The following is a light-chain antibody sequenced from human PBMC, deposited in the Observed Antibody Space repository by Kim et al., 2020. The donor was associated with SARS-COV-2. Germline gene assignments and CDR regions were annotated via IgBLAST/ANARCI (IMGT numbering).Light chain of an antibody. CDR1: SSDVGGYNY. V-gene: IGLV2-11*01. CDR2: DVS. J-gene: IGLJ2*01. CDR3: CSYAGSYTEV. Sequence: QSALTQPRSVSGSPGQSVTISCTGTSSDVGGYNYVSWYQQHPGKAPKLMISDVSERPSGVPDRFSGSKSGNTAPLTISGLQAEDEADYYCCSYAGSYTEVFGGGTQLTVL.